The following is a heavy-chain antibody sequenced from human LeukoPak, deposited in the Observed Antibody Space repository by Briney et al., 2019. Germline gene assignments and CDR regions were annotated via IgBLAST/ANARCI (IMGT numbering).Heavy chain of an antibody. Sequence: SETLSLTCSVSGGSISSYYWNWIRQPAGKGLEWIGRIYSSGSTNYNPSLRSRVTMSVDTSNNQFSLNLSSVTAADTAVYYCARDTSSSFDYWGQGTLVTVSS. CDR3: ARDTSSSFDY. CDR2: IYSSGST. J-gene: IGHJ4*02. D-gene: IGHD6-13*01. CDR1: GGSISSYY. V-gene: IGHV4-4*07.